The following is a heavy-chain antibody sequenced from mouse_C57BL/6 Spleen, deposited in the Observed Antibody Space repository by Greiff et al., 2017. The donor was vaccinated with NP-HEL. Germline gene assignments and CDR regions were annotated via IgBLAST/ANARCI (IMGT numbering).Heavy chain of an antibody. Sequence: EVQVVESGGDLVKPGGSLKLSCAASGFTFSSYGMSWVRQTPDKRLEWVATISSGGSYTYYPDSVKGRFTISRDNAKNTLYLQMSSLKSEDTAMYYCAKGDYDGNYFDYWGQGTTLTVSS. CDR1: GFTFSSYG. D-gene: IGHD2-4*01. CDR3: AKGDYDGNYFDY. J-gene: IGHJ2*01. V-gene: IGHV5-6*01. CDR2: ISSGGSYT.